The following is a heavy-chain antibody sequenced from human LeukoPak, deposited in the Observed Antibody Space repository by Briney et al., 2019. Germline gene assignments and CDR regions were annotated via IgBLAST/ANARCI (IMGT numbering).Heavy chain of an antibody. Sequence: GGSLRLSCAASGFTVSSNYMSWVRQAPGKGLEWVSVIYSGGSTYYADSVKGRFAISRDNSKNTLYLQMNSLRAEDTAVYYCAVYPLTNAFDIWGQGTMVTVS. CDR2: IYSGGST. CDR1: GFTVSSNY. CDR3: AVYPLTNAFDI. J-gene: IGHJ3*02. D-gene: IGHD1-14*01. V-gene: IGHV3-53*01.